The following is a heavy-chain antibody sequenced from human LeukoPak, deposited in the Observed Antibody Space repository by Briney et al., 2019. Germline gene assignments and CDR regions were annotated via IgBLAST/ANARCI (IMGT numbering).Heavy chain of an antibody. CDR2: INPNSGDT. Sequence: ASVKVSCKALGYTFTDYHMHWVRQAPGQGLEWMGWINPNSGDTNYAQKFQGRVTMTRDTTISTAYMELSRLRSDDTAVFYCATLMAHFDYWGQGTLVTVSS. D-gene: IGHD2-8*01. J-gene: IGHJ4*02. V-gene: IGHV1-2*02. CDR3: ATLMAHFDY. CDR1: GYTFTDYH.